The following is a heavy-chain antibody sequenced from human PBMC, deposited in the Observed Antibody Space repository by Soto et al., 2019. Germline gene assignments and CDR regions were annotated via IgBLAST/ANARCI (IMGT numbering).Heavy chain of an antibody. D-gene: IGHD2-15*01. Sequence: ASVKVSCKASGGTFSSYAISWVRQAPGQGLEWMGGIIPIFGTANYAQKFQGRVTITADESTSTAYMELSSLRSEDTAVYYCARARDSARWSHPRRDYYYYGMDVWGQGTTVTVSS. J-gene: IGHJ6*02. V-gene: IGHV1-69*13. CDR3: ARARDSARWSHPRRDYYYYGMDV. CDR1: GGTFSSYA. CDR2: IIPIFGTA.